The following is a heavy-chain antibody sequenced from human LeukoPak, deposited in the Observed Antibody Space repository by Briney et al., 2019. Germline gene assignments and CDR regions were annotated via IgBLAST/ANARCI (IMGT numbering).Heavy chain of an antibody. J-gene: IGHJ4*02. CDR3: ARGWEYDILTGYYPD. CDR1: GGSFSGYY. Sequence: SETLSLTCAVYGGSFSGYYWSWIRQPPGKGLEWIGEINHSGSTNYNPSLKSRVTISVDTSKNQFSLKLSSVTAADTAVYYCARGWEYDILTGYYPDWGQGTLVTVSS. D-gene: IGHD3-9*01. CDR2: INHSGST. V-gene: IGHV4-34*01.